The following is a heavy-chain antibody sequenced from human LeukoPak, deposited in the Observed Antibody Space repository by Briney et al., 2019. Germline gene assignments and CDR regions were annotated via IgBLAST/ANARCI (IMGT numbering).Heavy chain of an antibody. J-gene: IGHJ4*02. V-gene: IGHV3-11*01. D-gene: IGHD5-12*01. Sequence: GGSLRLSCVASGFTFSNYAMSWVRQAPGKGLEWVSYISSSGSTIYYADSVKGRFTISRDNAKNSLYLQMNSLRAEDTAVYYCASGDIVATTASDYWGQGTLVTVSS. CDR3: ASGDIVATTASDY. CDR2: ISSSGSTI. CDR1: GFTFSNYA.